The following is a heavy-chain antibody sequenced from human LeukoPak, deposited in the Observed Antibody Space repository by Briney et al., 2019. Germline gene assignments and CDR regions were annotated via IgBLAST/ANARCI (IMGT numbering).Heavy chain of an antibody. CDR1: GYSFTSYW. V-gene: IGHV5-51*01. CDR3: ARPPPFYYYDSSGYPDDAFDI. J-gene: IGHJ3*02. Sequence: GESLKISCKGSGYSFTSYWIGWVRQMPGKGLEWMGIIYPGDSDTRYSPSFQGQVTILADKSISTAYLQWSSLKASDTAMYYCARPPPFYYYDSSGYPDDAFDIWGQGTMVTVSS. CDR2: IYPGDSDT. D-gene: IGHD3-22*01.